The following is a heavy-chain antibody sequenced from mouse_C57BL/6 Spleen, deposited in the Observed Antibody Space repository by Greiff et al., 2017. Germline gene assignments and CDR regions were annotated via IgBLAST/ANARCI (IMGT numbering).Heavy chain of an antibody. CDR2: ISDGGSYT. D-gene: IGHD2-5*01. J-gene: IGHJ4*01. CDR3: AREGSNFLDAMDY. Sequence: EVKLVESGGGLVKPGGSLKLSCAASGFTFSSYAMSWVRQTPEKRLEWVATISDGGSYTYYPDNVKGRFTISRDNAKNNLYLQMSHLKSEDTAMYYCAREGSNFLDAMDYWGQGTSVTVSS. CDR1: GFTFSSYA. V-gene: IGHV5-4*01.